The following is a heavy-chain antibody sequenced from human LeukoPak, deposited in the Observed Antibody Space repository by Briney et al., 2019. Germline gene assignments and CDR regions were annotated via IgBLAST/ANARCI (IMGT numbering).Heavy chain of an antibody. CDR3: AKDGYYYDSSAYYVIYYFDS. D-gene: IGHD3-22*01. J-gene: IGHJ4*02. V-gene: IGHV3-30*04. CDR2: ISYDGSNS. CDR1: GFTLSSYA. Sequence: GGSLRLSCAASGFTLSSYAMHWVRQAPGKGLEWVAVISYDGSNSYYADSVKGRFTISRDNSKNTLYLQMNSLRADDTAVYYCAKDGYYYDSSAYYVIYYFDSWGQGTLVTVSS.